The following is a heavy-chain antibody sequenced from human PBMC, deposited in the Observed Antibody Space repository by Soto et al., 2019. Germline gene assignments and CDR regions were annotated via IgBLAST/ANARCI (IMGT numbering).Heavy chain of an antibody. Sequence: SVKVSCKASGGTFSNYTISWVRQAPGQGLEWMGGIIPVFGTTDYEQKFQGRVTITADGSTSTAYMKLSSLRSADTAVYYCARSSPYIVVRKPTGNQDYYGMDVWGQGTTVTVSS. J-gene: IGHJ6*02. V-gene: IGHV1-69*13. CDR1: GGTFSNYT. CDR2: IIPVFGTT. D-gene: IGHD2-2*01. CDR3: ARSSPYIVVRKPTGNQDYYGMDV.